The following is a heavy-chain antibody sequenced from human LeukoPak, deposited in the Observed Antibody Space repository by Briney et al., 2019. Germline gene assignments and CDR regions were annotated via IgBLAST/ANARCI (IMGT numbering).Heavy chain of an antibody. J-gene: IGHJ4*02. Sequence: SETLSLTCAVSGGSISSGGYSWSWIRQPPGKGLEWIGYIYHSGSTYYNPSLKGRVTISVDRSKNQFSLKLSSVTAADTAVYYCARSITMVRGVRSHKHFDYWGQGTLVTVSS. CDR1: GGSISSGGYS. D-gene: IGHD3-10*01. V-gene: IGHV4-30-2*01. CDR2: IYHSGST. CDR3: ARSITMVRGVRSHKHFDY.